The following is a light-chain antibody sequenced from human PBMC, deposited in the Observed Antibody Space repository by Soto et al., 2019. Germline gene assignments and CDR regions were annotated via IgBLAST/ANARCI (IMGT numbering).Light chain of an antibody. V-gene: IGLV2-23*01. CDR3: CSYAGSSTLV. J-gene: IGLJ2*01. Sequence: QSALTQPASVSGSPGQSITISCTGTSSDVGSYNLLSWYQQHPGKAPKVMIYEGNKRPSGISNRFSGSKSGNTASLTISGLQAEDEADYYCCSYAGSSTLVFGGGTKVTGL. CDR2: EGN. CDR1: SSDVGSYNL.